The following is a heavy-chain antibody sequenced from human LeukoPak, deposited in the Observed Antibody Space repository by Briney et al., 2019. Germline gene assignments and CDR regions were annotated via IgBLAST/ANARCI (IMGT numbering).Heavy chain of an antibody. CDR2: INHSGNT. CDR3: ARREYYYAKRGNRRGTPPHAFDI. J-gene: IGHJ3*02. Sequence: SETLSLTCAVYGGSFSGYYWSWIRQPPGKGLEWIGEINHSGNTNSNPSLKSRVTMSVDTSKNQFSLKLSSVTAADTAVYYCARREYYYAKRGNRRGTPPHAFDIWGQGTMVTVSS. D-gene: IGHD3-10*01. V-gene: IGHV4-34*01. CDR1: GGSFSGYY.